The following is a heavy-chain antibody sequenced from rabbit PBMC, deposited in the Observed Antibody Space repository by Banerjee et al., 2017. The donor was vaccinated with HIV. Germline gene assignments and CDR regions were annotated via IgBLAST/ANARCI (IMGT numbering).Heavy chain of an antibody. CDR1: GTDLSSGSS. D-gene: IGHD1-1*01. V-gene: IGHV1S40*01. CDR3: GRSYTGNYWGHDL. Sequence: QSLEESGGGLVKPGGTLTLTCKASGTDLSSGSSICRVRQAPGKGLQWIACIYAGSYGDTYYASWAKGRFTISKTSSTTVTLQMTSLTAADTATYFCGRSYTGNYWGHDLWGQGTLVTVS. CDR2: IYAGSYGDT. J-gene: IGHJ4*01.